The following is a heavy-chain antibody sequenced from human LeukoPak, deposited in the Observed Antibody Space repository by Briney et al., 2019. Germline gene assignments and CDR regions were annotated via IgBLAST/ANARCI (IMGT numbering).Heavy chain of an antibody. CDR1: GGSISRGNW. CDR2: IYHSGST. Sequence: SGTLSLTCAVSGGSISRGNWWSWVRQPPGKGLEWIGEIYHSGSTNYNPSLKSRVTISVDTSKDQFSLKLSSVTAADTAVYYCAKKAAASAADYWGQGTLVTVSS. CDR3: AKKAAASAADY. D-gene: IGHD6-13*01. V-gene: IGHV4-4*02. J-gene: IGHJ4*02.